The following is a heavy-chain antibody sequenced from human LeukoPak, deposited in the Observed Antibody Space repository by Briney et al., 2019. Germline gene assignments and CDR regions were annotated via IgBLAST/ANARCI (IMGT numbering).Heavy chain of an antibody. CDR3: ASTAAAETLDAFDI. V-gene: IGHV3-48*03. J-gene: IGHJ3*02. CDR2: ISSSGSTI. D-gene: IGHD6-13*01. Sequence: PGGSLRLSCAASGFTFSSYEMNWVRPAPGKGLEWVSYISSSGSTIYYADSVKGRFTISRDNAKNSLYLQMNSLRAEDTAVYYCASTAAAETLDAFDIWGQGTMVTVSS. CDR1: GFTFSSYE.